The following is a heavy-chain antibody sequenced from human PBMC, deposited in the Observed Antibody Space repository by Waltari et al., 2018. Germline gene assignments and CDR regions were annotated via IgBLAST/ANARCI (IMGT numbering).Heavy chain of an antibody. J-gene: IGHJ4*02. CDR1: GASIRSYY. CDR2: MYYNGGT. D-gene: IGHD3-10*01. CDR3: AREGQSGRPFDS. V-gene: IGHV4-59*01. Sequence: QVQLQESGPGLAKPSETLSLTCTVTGASIRSYYWNWIRQPPGKGLEWIGYMYYNGGTNYNTSLKSRVTMSIDTSKKQVSLTVMSVTAADTAVYYCAREGQSGRPFDSWGQGTLVTVSS.